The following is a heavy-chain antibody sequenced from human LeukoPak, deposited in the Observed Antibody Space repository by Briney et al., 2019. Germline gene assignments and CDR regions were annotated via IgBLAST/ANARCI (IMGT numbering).Heavy chain of an antibody. CDR3: ARGTSGYHALLDY. D-gene: IGHD3-22*01. Sequence: PSETLSLTCAVSGGSISSGGYSWTWIRQPPGKGLESIGYIYHTGSTYYNPSLKSRVTISVDRSKNQFSLKLSSVTAADTAVYYCARGTSGYHALLDYWGQGTLVTVSS. CDR2: IYHTGST. CDR1: GGSISSGGYS. V-gene: IGHV4-30-2*01. J-gene: IGHJ4*02.